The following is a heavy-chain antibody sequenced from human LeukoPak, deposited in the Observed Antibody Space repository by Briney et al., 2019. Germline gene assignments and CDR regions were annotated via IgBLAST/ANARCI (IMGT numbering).Heavy chain of an antibody. J-gene: IGHJ5*02. V-gene: IGHV1-69*04. Sequence: GPSVSLSSTASGVTLSIYATSGVRQTPGQGLEGVVRIIPILGIANYAQKFQGRVTITADKSTSTAYMELSSLRSEDTAVYYCARGEDWFDPWGQGTLVTVSS. CDR1: GVTLSIYA. CDR3: ARGEDWFDP. D-gene: IGHD1-26*01. CDR2: IIPILGIA.